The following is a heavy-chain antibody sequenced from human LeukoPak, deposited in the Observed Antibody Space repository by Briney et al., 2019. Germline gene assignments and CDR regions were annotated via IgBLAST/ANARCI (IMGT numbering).Heavy chain of an antibody. Sequence: PGGSLRLSCAASGFTFSSYGMHWVRQAPGQGLEWMGRINPNSGGTNYAQKFQGRVTMTRDTSISTAYMELSRLRSDDTAVYYCAREYSYGNDAFDIWGQGTMVTVSS. CDR1: GFTFSSYG. V-gene: IGHV1-2*06. CDR3: AREYSYGNDAFDI. J-gene: IGHJ3*02. D-gene: IGHD5-18*01. CDR2: INPNSGGT.